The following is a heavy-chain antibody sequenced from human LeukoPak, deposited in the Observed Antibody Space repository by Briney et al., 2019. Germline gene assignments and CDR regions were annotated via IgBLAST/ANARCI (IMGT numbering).Heavy chain of an antibody. V-gene: IGHV5-51*01. CDR3: ARVRDCSGGSCYSFHY. CDR1: GYSFTTYW. D-gene: IGHD2-15*01. Sequence: GESLKISCKGSGYSFTTYWIGWVRQMPGKGLEWMGIIYPGDSDTRYSPSFQGQVTISADESISTAYLKWSSLKASDSAMYYCARVRDCSGGSCYSFHYWGQGTVVTVSS. CDR2: IYPGDSDT. J-gene: IGHJ4*02.